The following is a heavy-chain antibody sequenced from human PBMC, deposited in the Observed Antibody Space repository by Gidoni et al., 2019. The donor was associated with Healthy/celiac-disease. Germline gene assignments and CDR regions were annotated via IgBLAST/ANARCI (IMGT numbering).Heavy chain of an antibody. D-gene: IGHD4-17*01. CDR3: ARENPVTTHSNNWFDP. CDR2: IYYSGST. J-gene: IGHJ5*02. V-gene: IGHV4-31*03. CDR1: GGSISSGGYY. Sequence: QVQLQESGPGLVKPSQTLSLTCTVSGGSISSGGYYWSWIRQHPGKGLEWIGYIYYSGSTYYNPSLKSRVTISVDTSKNQFSLKLSSVTAADTAVYYCARENPVTTHSNNWFDPWGQGTLVTVSS.